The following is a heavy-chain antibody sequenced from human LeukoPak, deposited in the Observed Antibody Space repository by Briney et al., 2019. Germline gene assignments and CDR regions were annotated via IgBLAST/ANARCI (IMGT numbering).Heavy chain of an antibody. D-gene: IGHD1-26*01. CDR3: ARGASGSYYGNWFDP. V-gene: IGHV4-59*12. CDR2: IYYSGST. CDR1: GGSISSYY. J-gene: IGHJ5*02. Sequence: SETLSLTCTVSGGSISSYYWSWIRQPPGKGLEWIGYIYYSGSTNYNPSLKSRVTISVDTSKNQFSLKLSSVTAADTAVYYCARGASGSYYGNWFDPWGQGTLVTVSS.